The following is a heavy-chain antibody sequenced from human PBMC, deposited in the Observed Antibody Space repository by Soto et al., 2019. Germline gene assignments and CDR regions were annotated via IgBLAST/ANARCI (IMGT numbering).Heavy chain of an antibody. J-gene: IGHJ5*02. D-gene: IGHD6-13*01. CDR3: AREAAAAGGWFDP. V-gene: IGHV1-18*01. Sequence: GASVKVSCKASGYTFTSYGISWVRQAPGQGLEWMGWISAYNGNTNYAQKLQGRVTMTTDTSTSTAYTELRSLRSDDTAVYYCAREAAAAGGWFDPWGQGTLVTVSS. CDR2: ISAYNGNT. CDR1: GYTFTSYG.